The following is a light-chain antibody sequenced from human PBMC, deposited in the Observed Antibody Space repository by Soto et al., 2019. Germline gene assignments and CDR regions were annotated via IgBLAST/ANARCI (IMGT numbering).Light chain of an antibody. CDR1: QSVSSS. Sequence: EIVLTQSPATLSLSPGERATLSCRASQSVSSSLAWYQQKPGQAPRLPIYGASNGAAGIPARFSGTGSGTDFTLTISSLEPDDFAVYYCQQRYNWPLTFGGGTKVEIK. V-gene: IGKV3-11*01. CDR3: QQRYNWPLT. J-gene: IGKJ4*01. CDR2: GAS.